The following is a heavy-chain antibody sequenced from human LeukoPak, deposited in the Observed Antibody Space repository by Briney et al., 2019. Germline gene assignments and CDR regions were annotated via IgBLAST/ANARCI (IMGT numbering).Heavy chain of an antibody. J-gene: IGHJ4*02. V-gene: IGHV4-38-2*01. D-gene: IGHD3-3*01. CDR2: IYHSGST. CDR3: ARQRGLRFLEWFPINDFDY. CDR1: GYSISSGYY. Sequence: SETLSLTCAVSGYSISSGYYWGWIRQPPGKGLEWIGSIYHSGSTYYNPSLKSRVTISVDTSKNQFSLKLSSVTAADTAVYYCARQRGLRFLEWFPINDFDYWGQGTLVTVSS.